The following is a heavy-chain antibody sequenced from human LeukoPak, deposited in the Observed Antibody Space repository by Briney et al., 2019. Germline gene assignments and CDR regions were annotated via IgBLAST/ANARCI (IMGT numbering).Heavy chain of an antibody. Sequence: GGSLRLSCAASGFTFSSYTMNWVRQPLGQGLEWVSTISDPHSGSETHYADSVKGRFTISRDNAKKLVYLQMNSLRAEDTAVYYCARDQSGSGWYYWGQGTLVTVSS. V-gene: IGHV3-21*01. CDR1: GFTFSSYT. CDR3: ARDQSGSGWYY. CDR2: ISDPHSGSET. J-gene: IGHJ4*02. D-gene: IGHD6-19*01.